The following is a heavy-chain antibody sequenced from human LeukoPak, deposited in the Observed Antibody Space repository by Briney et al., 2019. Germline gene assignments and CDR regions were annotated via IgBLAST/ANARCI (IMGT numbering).Heavy chain of an antibody. J-gene: IGHJ4*02. CDR1: GFTFSSYM. CDR2: IKPDGGEK. V-gene: IGHV3-7*01. CDR3: ARDGYGDYSRNYFDY. D-gene: IGHD4-17*01. Sequence: PGESLRLSCAASGFTFSSYMMTWVRQAPGKGLEWVANIKPDGGEKFYVDSVRGRFTISRDNAKNSLYLQMNSLRAEDTAVYYCARDGYGDYSRNYFDYWGQGTLVTVSS.